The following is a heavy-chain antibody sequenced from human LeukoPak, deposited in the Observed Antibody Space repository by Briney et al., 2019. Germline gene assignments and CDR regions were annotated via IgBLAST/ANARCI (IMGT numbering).Heavy chain of an antibody. Sequence: GGSLRLSCAASGFTFSSYGMHWVRQAPGKGLEWAAFIRYDGSNKYYADSVKGRFTISRDNSKNTLYLQMNSLRPEDTAVYYCAKDPNRGYSSGWYFDYWDQGTLVTVSS. J-gene: IGHJ4*02. CDR1: GFTFSSYG. D-gene: IGHD6-19*01. CDR3: AKDPNRGYSSGWYFDY. CDR2: IRYDGSNK. V-gene: IGHV3-30*02.